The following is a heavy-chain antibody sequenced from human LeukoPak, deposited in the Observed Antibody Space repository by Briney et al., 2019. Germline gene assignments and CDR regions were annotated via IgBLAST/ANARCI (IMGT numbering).Heavy chain of an antibody. CDR3: ARGRIDYDSSGYYYGYYYYYMDV. V-gene: IGHV3-21*04. D-gene: IGHD3-22*01. CDR1: GFTFSSYS. J-gene: IGHJ6*03. Sequence: GGSLRLSCAASGFTFSSYSMNWVRQAPGKGLEWVSSISSSSSYIYYADSVKGRFTISRDNAKNSLYLQMNSLRAEDTALYYCARGRIDYDSSGYYYGYYYYYMDVWGKGTTVTVSS. CDR2: ISSSSSYI.